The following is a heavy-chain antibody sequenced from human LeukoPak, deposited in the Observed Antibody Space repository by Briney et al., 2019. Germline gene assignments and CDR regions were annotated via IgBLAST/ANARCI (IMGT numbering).Heavy chain of an antibody. CDR1: GASMSSHY. CDR2: IYHTGST. Sequence: SETLSLTCTVSGASMSSHYWTWMRQDPGTGLERIGNIYHTGSTSYNPALESRVTISLDTSNNQFSLKLTSVTAADTAVYYCAKEGGPARPGLDSWGQGTLVTVSS. V-gene: IGHV4-59*11. D-gene: IGHD6-6*01. J-gene: IGHJ4*02. CDR3: AKEGGPARPGLDS.